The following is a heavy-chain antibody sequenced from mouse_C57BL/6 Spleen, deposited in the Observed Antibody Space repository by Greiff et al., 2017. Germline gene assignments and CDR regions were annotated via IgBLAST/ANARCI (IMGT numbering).Heavy chain of an antibody. D-gene: IGHD1-1*01. CDR2: IYPRSGNT. CDR3: ARLDGSRSLAWFAY. Sequence: QVQLQQSGAELARPGASVKLSCKASGYTFTSYGISWVKQRTGQGLEWIGEIYPRSGNTYYNEKFKGQATLTADKSSSTAYMELRSLTSEDSAVYLCARLDGSRSLAWFAYWGQGTLVTVSA. J-gene: IGHJ3*01. CDR1: GYTFTSYG. V-gene: IGHV1-81*01.